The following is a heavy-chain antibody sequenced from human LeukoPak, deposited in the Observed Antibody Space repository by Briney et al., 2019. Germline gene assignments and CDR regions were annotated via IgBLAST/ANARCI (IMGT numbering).Heavy chain of an antibody. CDR2: INHSGST. D-gene: IGHD3-22*01. Sequence: SETLSLTCAVYGGSFSGYYWSWIRQPPGKGLEWIGEINHSGSTNYNPSLKSRVTISVDTSKNQFSLKLSSVTAADTALYYCARVMGDYYDSSGYYRRSDVFDIWGQGTMLTVSS. J-gene: IGHJ3*02. CDR1: GGSFSGYY. V-gene: IGHV4-34*01. CDR3: ARVMGDYYDSSGYYRRSDVFDI.